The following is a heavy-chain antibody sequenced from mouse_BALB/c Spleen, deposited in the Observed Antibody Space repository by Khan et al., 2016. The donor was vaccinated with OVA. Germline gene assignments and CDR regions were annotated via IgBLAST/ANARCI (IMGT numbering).Heavy chain of an antibody. CDR3: ARSYGGDFDY. V-gene: IGHV3-2*02. Sequence: EVQLQESGPGLVKPSQSLSLTCTVTGYSITSDYAWNWIRQFPGNKLEWMGFISYRGNTHYNPSLKSRISITRDTSKNTFFLHLNSVTTEDTATYYCARSYGGDFDYWGQGTTLTVSS. CDR2: ISYRGNT. D-gene: IGHD1-1*02. J-gene: IGHJ2*01. CDR1: GYSITSDYA.